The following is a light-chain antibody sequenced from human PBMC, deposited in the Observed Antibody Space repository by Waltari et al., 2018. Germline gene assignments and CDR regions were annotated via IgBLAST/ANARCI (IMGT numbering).Light chain of an antibody. V-gene: IGKV1-33*01. CDR3: LQYDSLPWT. J-gene: IGKJ1*01. Sequence: DIQITQSPSSLSASVGDRVTITCQANQDINTFLNWYQQKPGNAPKLLIYDASDMETGVPSRFSGSGSGTEFAFTINSLEPEDIAIYYCLQYDSLPWTFGQGTKVDI. CDR1: QDINTF. CDR2: DAS.